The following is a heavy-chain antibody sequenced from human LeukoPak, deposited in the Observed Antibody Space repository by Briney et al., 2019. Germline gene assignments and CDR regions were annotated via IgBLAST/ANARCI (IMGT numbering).Heavy chain of an antibody. CDR1: AGSISSGGYY. CDR2: IYYSGST. Sequence: PSETLSLTCTVSAGSISSGGYYWSWIRQHPGKGLEWIGYIYYSGSTYYNPSLKSRVTISVDTSKNQFSLKLSSVTAADTAVYYCARCPYAHDFWSVDYYYMDVWGKGTTVTVSS. J-gene: IGHJ6*03. D-gene: IGHD3-3*01. V-gene: IGHV4-31*03. CDR3: ARCPYAHDFWSVDYYYMDV.